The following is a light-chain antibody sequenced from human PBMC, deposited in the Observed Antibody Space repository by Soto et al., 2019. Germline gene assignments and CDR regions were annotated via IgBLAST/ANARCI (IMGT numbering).Light chain of an antibody. J-gene: IGKJ1*01. V-gene: IGKV1-5*03. CDR2: KAS. CDR3: QQYNSDPWT. CDR1: QSISSW. Sequence: DIQMTQSPSTLSASVGDRVTITCRASQSISSWLAWYQQKPGKAPKLLIYKASSLESGVPPRFSGSGSGTEFTLTISSLQTDDFATYDWQQYNSDPWTFGQGTKVEIK.